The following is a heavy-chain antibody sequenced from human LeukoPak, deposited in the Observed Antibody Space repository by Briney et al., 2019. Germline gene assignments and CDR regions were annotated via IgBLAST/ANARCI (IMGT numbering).Heavy chain of an antibody. Sequence: PSETLSLTCTVSGGSIKDYFWSWIRQPPGKGLEWIGGISYIGDTSYNLSLKSRLTISLDTSKDQFSLNLTSVTAADTAIYYCARHPVAVARGANFDYWGQGTLVTISS. CDR1: GGSIKDYF. CDR3: ARHPVAVARGANFDY. CDR2: ISYIGDT. J-gene: IGHJ4*02. V-gene: IGHV4-59*01. D-gene: IGHD6-19*01.